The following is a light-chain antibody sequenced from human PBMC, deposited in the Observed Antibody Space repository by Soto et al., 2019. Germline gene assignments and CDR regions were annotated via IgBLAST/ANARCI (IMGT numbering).Light chain of an antibody. CDR3: HQRSKWPQT. CDR1: QSVTTH. V-gene: IGKV3-11*01. Sequence: DIVLTQYPATLSLSPGERATLSCRASQSVTTHLAWDQHIRGQAPRLVIYDASTRATGIPPRFSGSGSGTDFTLTISSLEPQDSGVYYCHQRSKWPQTFGQGTTVEIK. J-gene: IGKJ1*01. CDR2: DAS.